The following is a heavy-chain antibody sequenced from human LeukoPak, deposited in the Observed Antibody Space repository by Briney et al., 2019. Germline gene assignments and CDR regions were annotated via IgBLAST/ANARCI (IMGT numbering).Heavy chain of an antibody. V-gene: IGHV4-59*01. CDR3: ARDAVTVNSYYFDY. J-gene: IGHJ4*02. CDR1: GGSISSYY. CDR2: IYYSGST. Sequence: PSETLSLTCTVSGGSISSYYWSWIRQPAGKGLEWIGYIYYSGSTNYNPSLKSRVTISVDTSKNQFSLKLSSVTAADTAVYYCARDAVTVNSYYFDYWGQGTLVTVSS. D-gene: IGHD4-11*01.